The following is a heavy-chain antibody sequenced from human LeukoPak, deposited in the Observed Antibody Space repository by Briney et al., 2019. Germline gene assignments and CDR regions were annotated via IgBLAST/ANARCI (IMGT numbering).Heavy chain of an antibody. CDR1: GYTFTSYD. D-gene: IGHD3-9*01. CDR2: MNPNSGAT. CDR3: ARDQAYYDILTGYPTLNWFDP. Sequence: ASVKVSCKASGYTFTSYDFNWLRQATGQGPEWMGWMNPNSGATGYAQKFQGRVTMTRSASINTAYMELTNLRSEDTAVYYCARDQAYYDILTGYPTLNWFDPWGQGTLVTVSS. V-gene: IGHV1-8*01. J-gene: IGHJ5*02.